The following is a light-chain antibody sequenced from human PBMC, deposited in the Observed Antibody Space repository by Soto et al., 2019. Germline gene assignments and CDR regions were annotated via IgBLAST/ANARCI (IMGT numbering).Light chain of an antibody. J-gene: IGKJ1*01. CDR1: ETINNW. CDR3: QQYDTFSHT. V-gene: IGKV1-5*03. Sequence: DIQMTQSPSTLSASVGDRVTITCRASETINNWLAWYQQKPGKAPKLLIYKASTLEGGVPSRFSGSGSGTEFILTISSLQPDDFATYYCQQYDTFSHTFGHGTKVEIK. CDR2: KAS.